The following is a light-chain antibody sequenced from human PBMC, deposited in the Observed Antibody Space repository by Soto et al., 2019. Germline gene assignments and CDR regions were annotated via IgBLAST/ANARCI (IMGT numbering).Light chain of an antibody. Sequence: QSFLTQPPSVSAAPGQKVTISCSGSSSNIGGNSVSWYQQLPGTAPKLLIYDDNKRPSGIPDRFSSSKSGTSATLGITGFQTGDEADYYCGSWDSSLSAYVFGTGTKVTVL. V-gene: IGLV1-51*01. CDR3: GSWDSSLSAYV. J-gene: IGLJ1*01. CDR2: DDN. CDR1: SSNIGGNS.